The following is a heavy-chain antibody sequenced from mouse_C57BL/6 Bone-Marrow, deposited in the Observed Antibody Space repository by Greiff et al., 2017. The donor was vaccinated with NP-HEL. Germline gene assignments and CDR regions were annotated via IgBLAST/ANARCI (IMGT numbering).Heavy chain of an antibody. J-gene: IGHJ1*03. CDR3: AITTVVEGYFDV. V-gene: IGHV4-1*01. CDR1: GIDFSRSW. D-gene: IGHD1-1*01. Sequence: AASGIDFSRSWMSWVRRAPGKGLEWIGEINPDSSTITYAPSLKDKFIISRDNANNTLYLQMSKVRSEDTALYYCAITTVVEGYFDVWGTGTTVTVSS. CDR2: INPDSSTI.